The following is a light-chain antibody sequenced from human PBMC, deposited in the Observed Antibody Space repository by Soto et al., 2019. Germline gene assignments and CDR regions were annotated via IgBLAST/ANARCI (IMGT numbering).Light chain of an antibody. CDR2: DVT. CDR1: SSDIGGYNS. CDR3: SSFTDGNNLV. V-gene: IGLV2-8*01. J-gene: IGLJ1*01. Sequence: QSALTQSPSAAGSPGHSVTISCTGTSSDIGGYNSVSWYQQHPRKAPKVMIDDVTKRPSGVPERFSGSKSGNTASLTVSAHQAEDGADYYCSSFTDGNNLVFGTGSKLTVL.